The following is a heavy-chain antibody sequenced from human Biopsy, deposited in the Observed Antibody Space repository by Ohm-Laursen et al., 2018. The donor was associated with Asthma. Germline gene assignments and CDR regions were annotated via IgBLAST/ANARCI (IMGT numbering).Heavy chain of an antibody. D-gene: IGHD6-19*01. CDR2: ISYDGSSI. V-gene: IGHV3-30-3*01. CDR1: GFTFDDYA. CDR3: AREGVAGTHIED. Sequence: SLRLSCAASGFTFDDYATHWVRQAPGKGLEWVAVISYDGSSIYYADSVKGRFTISRDNSKNTLSLQMNSLTAEDTAVYYCAREGVAGTHIEDWGQGTLVNVSS. J-gene: IGHJ4*02.